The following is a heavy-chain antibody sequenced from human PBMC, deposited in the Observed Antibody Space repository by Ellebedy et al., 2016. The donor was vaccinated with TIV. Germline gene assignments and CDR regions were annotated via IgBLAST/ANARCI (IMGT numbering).Heavy chain of an antibody. CDR1: GFTFSSFC. J-gene: IGHJ4*02. D-gene: IGHD5-18*01. CDR2: ISYDGNNK. CDR3: AKELHVDSAY. Sequence: PGGSLRLSCAASGFTFSSFCMHWVRQAPGKGLEWVAAISYDGNNKYYGDSVKGRFTISRDNSKDTLSLQRNSLRGDDTAVYYGAKELHVDSAYWGQGTLVTVSS. V-gene: IGHV3-30*18.